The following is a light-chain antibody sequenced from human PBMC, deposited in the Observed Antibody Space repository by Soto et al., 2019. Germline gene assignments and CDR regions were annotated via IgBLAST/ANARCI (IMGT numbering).Light chain of an antibody. CDR3: QQYDKLVT. CDR2: DAS. J-gene: IGKJ1*01. V-gene: IGKV1-33*01. Sequence: DIQMTQSPSSLSASVGDRVTITCQASQGINTYLNWYQQKSGKPPKLLIYDASNLETGVPSRFSGSGSGTDFSFTISSLQPEDIATYYCQQYDKLVTFGRGTKV. CDR1: QGINTY.